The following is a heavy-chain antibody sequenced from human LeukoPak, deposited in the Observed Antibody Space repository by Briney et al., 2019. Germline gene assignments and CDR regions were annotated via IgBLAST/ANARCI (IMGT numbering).Heavy chain of an antibody. D-gene: IGHD3-22*01. V-gene: IGHV2-70*04. CDR2: IDWDDDK. J-gene: IGHJ4*02. Sequence: SGPTLVNPTQTLTLTCTFSGFSLTTPGMRVMWIRQPPGKALEWLARIDWDDDKFYSASLKTRLTISKDTYKNQVVLTMTNMDPVDTATYYCARGSGYSRCDYWGQGTLVTVSS. CDR1: GFSLTTPGMR. CDR3: ARGSGYSRCDY.